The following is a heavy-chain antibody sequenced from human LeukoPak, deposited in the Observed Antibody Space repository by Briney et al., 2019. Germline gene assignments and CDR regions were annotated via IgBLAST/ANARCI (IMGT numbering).Heavy chain of an antibody. CDR2: ISYDGSNK. J-gene: IGHJ4*02. D-gene: IGHD2-15*01. V-gene: IGHV3-30*04. CDR3: ARDMKVVVVTPATPGPEVDY. Sequence: GRSLRLSCAASGFTFSSYAMHWVRQAPGKGLEWVAIISYDGSNKYYADSVKGRFTISRDNSKNTLYLQMNSLRAEDTAVYYCARDMKVVVVTPATPGPEVDYWGQGTLVTVSS. CDR1: GFTFSSYA.